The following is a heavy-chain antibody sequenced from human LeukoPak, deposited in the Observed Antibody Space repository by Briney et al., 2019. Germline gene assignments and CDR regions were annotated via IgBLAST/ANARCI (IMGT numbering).Heavy chain of an antibody. CDR3: ARGGGARDGYNYEGPFYFDY. J-gene: IGHJ4*02. D-gene: IGHD5-24*01. Sequence: SETLSLTCTVSGGSISSYYWSWIRQPPGKGLEWIGYIYYSGSTNYNPSLKSRVTISVDTSKNQFSLKLKSMTAADTAVYYCARGGGARDGYNYEGPFYFDYWGQGTLVTVSS. CDR2: IYYSGST. V-gene: IGHV4-59*12. CDR1: GGSISSYY.